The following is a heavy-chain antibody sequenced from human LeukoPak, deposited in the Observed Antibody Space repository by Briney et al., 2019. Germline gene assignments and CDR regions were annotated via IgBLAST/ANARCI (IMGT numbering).Heavy chain of an antibody. CDR3: AKDLSSGWYIFDY. CDR2: VTGSGGST. D-gene: IGHD6-19*01. V-gene: IGHV3-23*01. Sequence: GGSLILSCAASGFTFSSYAMNWVRQAPGKGLEWVSTVTGSGGSTYYADSVKGRFTISRDNSKNTLYLQMNSLGAEDTAVYYCAKDLSSGWYIFDYWGQGTLVTVSS. CDR1: GFTFSSYA. J-gene: IGHJ4*02.